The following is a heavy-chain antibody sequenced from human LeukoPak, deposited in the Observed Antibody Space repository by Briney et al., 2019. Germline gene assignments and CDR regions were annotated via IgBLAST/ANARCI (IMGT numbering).Heavy chain of an antibody. CDR2: ISYDGSNK. D-gene: IGHD3-10*01. CDR3: AREGRYYGSAIYPYYFDY. J-gene: IGHJ4*02. Sequence: GGSLRLSCAASGFTFSNYAMYWVRQAPVKGVEWVAVISYDGSNKYYADSVKGRFTISRDNSKNTLYLQMDSLGAEDTAVCYCAREGRYYGSAIYPYYFDYWGQGTLVTVSS. V-gene: IGHV3-30-3*01. CDR1: GFTFSNYA.